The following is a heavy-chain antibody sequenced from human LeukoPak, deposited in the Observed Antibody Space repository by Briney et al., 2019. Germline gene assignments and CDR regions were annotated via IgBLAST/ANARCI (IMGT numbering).Heavy chain of an antibody. D-gene: IGHD4-17*01. CDR2: ISSSSSYI. J-gene: IGHJ4*02. CDR3: ARVRATVTQQYDY. Sequence: PGGSLRLSCAASGFTFSSYSMNWVRQAPGKGLEWVSSISSSSSYIYYADSVKGRFTISRDNAKNSLYLQMNSLRAEDTAVYYCARVRATVTQQYDYWGQGTLVTVSS. V-gene: IGHV3-21*01. CDR1: GFTFSSYS.